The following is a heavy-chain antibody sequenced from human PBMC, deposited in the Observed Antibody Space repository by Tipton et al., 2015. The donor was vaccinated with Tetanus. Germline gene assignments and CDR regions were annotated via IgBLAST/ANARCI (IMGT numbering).Heavy chain of an antibody. D-gene: IGHD1-20*01. J-gene: IGHJ4*02. CDR1: GGGFSKFA. CDR3: ARGLSPLYNWTFGYFDF. CDR2: IIPALSTT. V-gene: IGHV1-69*15. Sequence: QSGAEVKKPGSSVKVSCKASGGGFSKFAISWLRQAPGQGFELMGTIIPALSTTTYEQKFRGRITITADGSTSTAYMELSSLTSDDTAVYFCARGLSPLYNWTFGYFDFWGQGTLVTVSS.